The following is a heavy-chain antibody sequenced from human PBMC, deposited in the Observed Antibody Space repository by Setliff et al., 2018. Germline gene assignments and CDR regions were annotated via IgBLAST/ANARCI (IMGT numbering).Heavy chain of an antibody. CDR1: GFSFSDYY. J-gene: IGHJ4*02. D-gene: IGHD2-15*01. CDR2: ISNDAYTI. CDR3: ASSSGGNYEAYFDY. V-gene: IGHV3-11*01. Sequence: PGGSLRLSCAASGFSFSDYYMSWIRQAPGKGLEWVSYISNDAYTIHYADSMKGRLTISRDNSKNSVFLQMNSLRVEDTAVYYCASSSGGNYEAYFDYWGQGTLVTVSS.